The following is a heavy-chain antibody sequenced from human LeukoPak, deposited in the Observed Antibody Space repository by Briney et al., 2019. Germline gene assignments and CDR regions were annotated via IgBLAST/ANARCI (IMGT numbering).Heavy chain of an antibody. Sequence: GGSLRLSCAASGFTFSSYSMHWVRQAPGKGLEWVAVISFDGTNKYYADSVKGRFTISRDNSKNTLYLQMNSLRAEDTAVYYCAKVSGYSGGSTFDYWGQGTLVTVSS. J-gene: IGHJ4*02. CDR1: GFTFSSYS. V-gene: IGHV3-30-3*01. CDR3: AKVSGYSGGSTFDY. D-gene: IGHD3-16*01. CDR2: ISFDGTNK.